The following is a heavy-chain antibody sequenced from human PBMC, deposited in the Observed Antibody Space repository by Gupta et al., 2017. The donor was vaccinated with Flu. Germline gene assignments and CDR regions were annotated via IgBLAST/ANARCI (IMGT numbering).Heavy chain of an antibody. CDR2: GSGGST. CDR3: ARDRGGASFSGMDV. Sequence: GSGGSTYYADSVKGRFTISRDNSKNTLFLQMNTLRAEDTAVYYCARDRGGASFSGMDVWGQGTTVTVSS. J-gene: IGHJ6*02. V-gene: IGHV3-23*01. D-gene: IGHD3-10*01.